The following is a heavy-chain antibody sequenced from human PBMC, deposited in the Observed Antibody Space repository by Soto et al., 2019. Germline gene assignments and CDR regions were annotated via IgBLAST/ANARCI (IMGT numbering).Heavy chain of an antibody. CDR2: ITSSGGST. J-gene: IGHJ4*02. CDR1: GFTFSSYG. CDR3: AKRGISSGPKYFDC. D-gene: IGHD6-13*01. V-gene: IGHV3-23*01. Sequence: EVQLLESGGGLVQPGGSLRLSCVASGFTFSSYGMSWVRQAPGKGLEWVSTITSSGGSTYYADSVKGRFTISRDNSKNTVYLQMNSLRVEDMAVYYCAKRGISSGPKYFDCSGQGTLVPVSS.